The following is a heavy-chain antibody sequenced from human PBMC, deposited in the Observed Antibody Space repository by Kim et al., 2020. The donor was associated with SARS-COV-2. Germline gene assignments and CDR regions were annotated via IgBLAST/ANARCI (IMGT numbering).Heavy chain of an antibody. CDR3: AKGSAGSRPYYFDS. V-gene: IGHV3-23*01. J-gene: IGHJ4*02. Sequence: ADSVKGRFTISRDNSKNTLCLQMTSLRAEDTAVYYCAKGSAGSRPYYFDSWGQGTLVTVSS. D-gene: IGHD3-10*01.